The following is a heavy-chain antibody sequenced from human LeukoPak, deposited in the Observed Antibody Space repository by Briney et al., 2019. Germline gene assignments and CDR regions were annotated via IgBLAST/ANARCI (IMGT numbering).Heavy chain of an antibody. CDR1: GDSMRSWY. CDR2: IYYSGST. CDR3: TRGSIAYYYMDV. V-gene: IGHV4-59*01. D-gene: IGHD3-22*01. J-gene: IGHJ6*03. Sequence: KPSETLSLTCSVSGDSMRSWYWSWVRQPPGKGLEWIGYIYYSGSTDYNPSLKSRVTISVDTSKNQFSLKLSSVTAADTAVYYCTRGSIAYYYMDVWGKGTTVTISS.